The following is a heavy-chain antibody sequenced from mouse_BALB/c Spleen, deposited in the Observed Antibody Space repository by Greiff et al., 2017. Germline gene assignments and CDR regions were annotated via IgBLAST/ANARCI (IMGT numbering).Heavy chain of an antibody. V-gene: IGHV1-14*01. J-gene: IGHJ2*01. D-gene: IGHD2-4*01. Sequence: VHVKQSGPELVKPGASVKMSCKASGYTFTSYVMHWVKQKPGQGLEWIGYINPYNDGTKYNEKFKGKATLTSDKSSSTAYMELSSLTSEDSAVYYCARSYDYGFDYWGQGTTLTVSS. CDR3: ARSYDYGFDY. CDR1: GYTFTSYV. CDR2: INPYNDGT.